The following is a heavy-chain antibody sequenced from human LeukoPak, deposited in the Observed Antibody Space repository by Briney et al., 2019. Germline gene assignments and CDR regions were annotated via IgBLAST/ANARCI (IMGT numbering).Heavy chain of an antibody. D-gene: IGHD1-26*01. CDR3: ARDRGWVGATHFNWFDP. Sequence: ASVKVSCKASGYTFTSYAMNWVRQAPGQGLEWMGWINTNTGNPTYAQGFTGRFVFSLDTSVSTAYLQISSLKAGDTAVYYCARDRGWVGATHFNWFDPWGQGTLVTVSS. CDR2: INTNTGNP. J-gene: IGHJ5*02. V-gene: IGHV7-4-1*02. CDR1: GYTFTSYA.